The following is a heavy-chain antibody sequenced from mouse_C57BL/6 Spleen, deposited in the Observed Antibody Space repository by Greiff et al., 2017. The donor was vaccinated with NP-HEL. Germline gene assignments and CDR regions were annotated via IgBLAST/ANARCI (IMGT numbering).Heavy chain of an antibody. V-gene: IGHV1-18*01. CDR3: AREGGQLRPRGFAY. J-gene: IGHJ3*01. CDR2: INPNNGGT. D-gene: IGHD3-2*02. CDR1: GYTFTDYN. Sequence: EVQLQESGPELVKPGASVKIPCKASGYTFTDYNMDWVKQSHGKSLEWIGDINPNNGGTIYNQKFKGKATLTVDKSSSTAYMELRSLTSEDTAVYYCAREGGQLRPRGFAYWGQRTLVTVSA.